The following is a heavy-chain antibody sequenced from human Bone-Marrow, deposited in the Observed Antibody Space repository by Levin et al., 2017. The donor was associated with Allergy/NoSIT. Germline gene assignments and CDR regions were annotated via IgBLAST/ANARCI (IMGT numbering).Heavy chain of an antibody. J-gene: IGHJ4*02. D-gene: IGHD3-3*01. Sequence: QTLSLTCTFSGFSLSTRTVGVGWIRQPPGKALEWLAFVYWDDDKRYSPSLRDRHTITKDTSKNQVVLTMTKEDHVDTATYYCAHGHYEHGNWNGGCLDHWGQGTRVTVSS. CDR2: VYWDDDK. CDR1: GFSLSTRTVG. V-gene: IGHV2-5*02. CDR3: AHGHYEHGNWNGGCLDH.